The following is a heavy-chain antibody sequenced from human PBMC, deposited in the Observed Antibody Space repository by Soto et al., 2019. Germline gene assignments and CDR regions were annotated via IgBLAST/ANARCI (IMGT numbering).Heavy chain of an antibody. CDR2: IYYSGST. CDR1: GGSISSSSYY. CDR3: ARLGYDFGSGEGTEFQH. D-gene: IGHD3-3*01. V-gene: IGHV4-39*01. Sequence: PSETLSLTCTVSGGSISSSSYYWGWIRQPPGKGLEWIGSIYYSGSTYYNPSLKSRVTISVDTSKNQFSLKLSSVTAADTAVYYCARLGYDFGSGEGTEFQHWGQGTLVTVSS. J-gene: IGHJ1*01.